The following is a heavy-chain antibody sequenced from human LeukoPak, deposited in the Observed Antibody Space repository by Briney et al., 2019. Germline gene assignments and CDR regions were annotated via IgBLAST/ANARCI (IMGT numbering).Heavy chain of an antibody. CDR3: AGGIDYSDYVFGYWFDP. J-gene: IGHJ5*02. Sequence: PSETLSLTCTVSGGSISSYYWSWIRQPPGKGLEWIGYIYYSGSTNYNPSLKSRVTISVDTSKNQFSLKLSSVTAADTAVCYCAGGIDYSDYVFGYWFDPWGQGTLVTVSS. D-gene: IGHD4-11*01. V-gene: IGHV4-59*01. CDR1: GGSISSYY. CDR2: IYYSGST.